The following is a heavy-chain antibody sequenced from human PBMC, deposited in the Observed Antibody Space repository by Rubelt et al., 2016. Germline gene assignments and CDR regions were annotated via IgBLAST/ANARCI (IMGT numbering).Heavy chain of an antibody. D-gene: IGHD3/OR15-3a*01. V-gene: IGHV1-18*01. CDR1: GYTFTSYG. CDR3: AGTGPMTRYYYGMDV. J-gene: IGHJ6*02. CDR2: INAGNGNT. Sequence: QVQLVQSGAEVKKPGASVKVSCKASGYTFTSYGISWVRQAPGQGLEWMGWINAGNGNTKYSQKFQGRVTITRDTSARPACMELGSLGSEETAVYYCAGTGPMTRYYYGMDVWGQGTTVTVSS.